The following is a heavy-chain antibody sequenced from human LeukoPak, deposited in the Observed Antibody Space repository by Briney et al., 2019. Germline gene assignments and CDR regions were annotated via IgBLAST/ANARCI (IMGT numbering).Heavy chain of an antibody. CDR2: IHHDGRI. Sequence: MSSETLSLTCDVSGGSIDSTNWWNWVRQPPGKGLEWIGEIHHDGRINYNPSLKSRVTSSVDKSKNQFSLRLNSVTAADTAMYYCARSHDHLWGNYPDYWGQGTLVTVSS. J-gene: IGHJ4*02. D-gene: IGHD3-16*02. V-gene: IGHV4/OR15-8*01. CDR1: GGSIDSTNW. CDR3: ARSHDHLWGNYPDY.